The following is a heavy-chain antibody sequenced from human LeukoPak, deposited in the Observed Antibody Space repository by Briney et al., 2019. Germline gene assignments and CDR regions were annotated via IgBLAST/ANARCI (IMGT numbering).Heavy chain of an antibody. J-gene: IGHJ4*02. CDR2: IHTSGDT. Sequence: SETLSLTCAVSGDSISFYYWSWIRQPPGKGLEWIGYIHTSGDTNYNPSLSSRVTISVDTSRGQFSLNLSSVTAADTAVYYCARQRPTSDFWSGYYFDYWGQGTLVTASS. CDR1: GDSISFYY. V-gene: IGHV4-4*09. D-gene: IGHD3-3*01. CDR3: ARQRPTSDFWSGYYFDY.